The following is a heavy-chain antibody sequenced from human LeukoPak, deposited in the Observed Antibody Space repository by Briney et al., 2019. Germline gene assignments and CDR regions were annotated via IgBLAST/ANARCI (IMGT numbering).Heavy chain of an antibody. Sequence: GGSLRLSCAASGFRFNTYWMSWVRQAPGKGLEWVANIKQDGNEKYYADSVKGRFTISRDNGKNSLDLQMNSLRADDTAVYYCAREGEGDYFDYWGQGTLVTVSS. CDR3: AREGEGDYFDY. D-gene: IGHD2-21*01. CDR1: GFRFNTYW. J-gene: IGHJ4*02. CDR2: IKQDGNEK. V-gene: IGHV3-7*01.